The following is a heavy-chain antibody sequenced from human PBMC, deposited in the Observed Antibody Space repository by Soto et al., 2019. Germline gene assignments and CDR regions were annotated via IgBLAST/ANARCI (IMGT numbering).Heavy chain of an antibody. J-gene: IGHJ4*01. Sequence: QVQLVESGGGVVQPGRSLRLSCAASGFTFSNFGMHWVRQAPGKGLEWVASISYDGNIKYSADSVKGRFAIFRDDSKKRLYLQMSCLRIEDTTMSYYAKFWRPVTAALDAYWGQGTLVTVSS. V-gene: IGHV3-30*18. CDR3: AKFWRPVTAALDAY. D-gene: IGHD6-13*01. CDR1: GFTFSNFG. CDR2: ISYDGNIK.